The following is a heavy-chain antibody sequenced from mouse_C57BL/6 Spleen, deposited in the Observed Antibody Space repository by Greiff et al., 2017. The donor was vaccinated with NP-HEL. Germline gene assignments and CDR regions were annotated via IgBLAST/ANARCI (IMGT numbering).Heavy chain of an antibody. CDR1: GFNIKDDY. J-gene: IGHJ3*01. Sequence: EVQLQQSGAELVRPGASVKSSCTASGFNIKDDYMHWVKQRPEQGLEWIGWIDPENGDTEYASKFQGKATITADTSSNTAYLQLSSLTSEDTAVYYCTTKGSSSAWFAYCGQGTLVTVSA. CDR3: TTKGSSSAWFAY. V-gene: IGHV14-4*01. CDR2: IDPENGDT. D-gene: IGHD1-1*01.